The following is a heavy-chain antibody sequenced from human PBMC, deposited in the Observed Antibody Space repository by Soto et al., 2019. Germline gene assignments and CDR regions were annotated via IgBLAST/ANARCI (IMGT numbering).Heavy chain of an antibody. Sequence: GGSLRLSCSASGFTFSSYSMNWVRQAPGKGLEWVSSISSSSSYIYYADSVKGRFTISRDNAKNSLYLQMNSLRAEDTAVYYCARDAPDYGDYVFDYWGQGTLVTVSS. J-gene: IGHJ4*02. D-gene: IGHD4-17*01. V-gene: IGHV3-21*01. CDR2: ISSSSSYI. CDR1: GFTFSSYS. CDR3: ARDAPDYGDYVFDY.